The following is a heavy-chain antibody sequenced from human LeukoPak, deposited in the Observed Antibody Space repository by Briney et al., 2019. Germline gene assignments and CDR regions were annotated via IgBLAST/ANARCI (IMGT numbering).Heavy chain of an antibody. CDR1: GDSISTSSYY. J-gene: IGHJ6*03. CDR3: ARHKDYYYSYMDV. V-gene: IGHV4-39*01. Sequence: SETLSLTCSVSGDSISTSSYYWGWIRQPPGKGLEWIGTIYYSGSTYYNPSLTSRVTISVDTSKNQFSPKLSSVTAADTAVYYCARHKDYYYSYMDVWGKGTTVTISS. CDR2: IYYSGST.